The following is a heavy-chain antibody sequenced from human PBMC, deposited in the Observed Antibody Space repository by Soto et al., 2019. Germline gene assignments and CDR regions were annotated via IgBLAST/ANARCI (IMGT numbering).Heavy chain of an antibody. CDR2: VKQDGSEE. V-gene: IGHV3-7*01. CDR1: GFTFISHW. J-gene: IGHJ2*01. D-gene: IGHD6-13*01. Sequence: WGSLRLSCAASGFTFISHWIIFFRQAPGKGLEWVANVKQDGSEEYYVDSVKGRFTISRDNAKRSVSLQMGSLRAGDTAVYYCARGWWYFDLWGRGTLVTVSS. CDR3: ARGWWYFDL.